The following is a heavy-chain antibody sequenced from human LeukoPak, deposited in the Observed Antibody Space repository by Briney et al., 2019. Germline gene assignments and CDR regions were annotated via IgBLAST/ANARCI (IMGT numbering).Heavy chain of an antibody. J-gene: IGHJ4*02. CDR3: ARVFSSSWYSGSGFDY. Sequence: PGGSLRLSCAASGFTFSSYSMNWVRQAPGKGLEWVSYISSSSSTIYYADSVKGRFTISRDNAKNSLYLQMNSLRAEDTAVYYCARVFSSSWYSGSGFDYWGQGTLVTVSS. D-gene: IGHD6-13*01. CDR2: ISSSSSTI. V-gene: IGHV3-48*01. CDR1: GFTFSSYS.